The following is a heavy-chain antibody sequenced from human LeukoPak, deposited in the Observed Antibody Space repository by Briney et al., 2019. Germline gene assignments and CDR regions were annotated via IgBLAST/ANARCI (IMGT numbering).Heavy chain of an antibody. CDR3: ARDPRYSSTWYYFDY. J-gene: IGHJ4*02. CDR2: VWYDGSKK. Sequence: GGSLRLSCAASGFAFSSYALHWVRQTPGKGLEWVAVVWYDGSKKYYADSVKGRFTISRDNSKNTLYLQMNSLRAEDTAVYYCARDPRYSSTWYYFDYWGQGTLVTVSS. V-gene: IGHV3-33*01. CDR1: GFAFSSYA. D-gene: IGHD6-13*01.